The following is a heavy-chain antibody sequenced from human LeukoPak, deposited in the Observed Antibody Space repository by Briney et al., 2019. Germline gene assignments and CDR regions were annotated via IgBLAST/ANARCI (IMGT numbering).Heavy chain of an antibody. D-gene: IGHD2-2*01. CDR3: ARESGLGYCSSTSCYGNNWFDP. J-gene: IGHJ5*02. Sequence: ASVKVSCKASGYTFTGYYMHWVRQAPRQGLEWMGWINPNSGGTNYAQKFQGRVTMTRDTSISTAYMELSRLRSDDTAVYYCARESGLGYCSSTSCYGNNWFDPWGQGTLVTVSS. CDR1: GYTFTGYY. CDR2: INPNSGGT. V-gene: IGHV1-2*02.